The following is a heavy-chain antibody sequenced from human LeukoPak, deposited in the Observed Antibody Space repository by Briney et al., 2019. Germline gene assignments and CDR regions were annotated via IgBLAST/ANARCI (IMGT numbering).Heavy chain of an antibody. V-gene: IGHV3-64*01. Sequence: PGGSLRLSSAASGFTFSRYPMHWVRQAPGKGLEYVAAISSNGENTYYANSVKGRFTISRDNSNNTLYLQMGSLRAEDMAVYYCARSGNSYDCWGQGTLVTVSS. CDR3: ARSGNSYDC. CDR1: GFTFSRYP. D-gene: IGHD2-15*01. J-gene: IGHJ4*02. CDR2: ISSNGENT.